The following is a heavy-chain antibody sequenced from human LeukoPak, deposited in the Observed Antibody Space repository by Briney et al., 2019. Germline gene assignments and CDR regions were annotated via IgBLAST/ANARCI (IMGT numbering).Heavy chain of an antibody. Sequence: PGRSLRLSCAASGFTFSRYGMHWIRQAPGKELEWLAVIWYDGSHQFYADSVKGRFNISRDNSRDTVYLQMNSLRVEDTAVYHCARFVNDYGGYFDSWGQGSLVTVSS. CDR2: IWYDGSHQ. D-gene: IGHD4-17*01. J-gene: IGHJ4*02. V-gene: IGHV3-33*01. CDR3: ARFVNDYGGYFDS. CDR1: GFTFSRYG.